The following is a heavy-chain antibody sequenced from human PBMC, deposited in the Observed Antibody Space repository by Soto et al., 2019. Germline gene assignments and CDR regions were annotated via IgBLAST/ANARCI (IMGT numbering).Heavy chain of an antibody. CDR2: SSAAGRST. J-gene: IGHJ4*02. Sequence: GVSLRLSCTASGFTFSDSAMTWVRQAPGKGLEWVSISSAAGRSTYHADSVRDRFTISRDNSKNTLYLQMNSLRAEDTAVYYCASRNITGTTGPSYFDYWGQGTVVTVSS. D-gene: IGHD1-7*01. CDR3: ASRNITGTTGPSYFDY. V-gene: IGHV3-23*01. CDR1: GFTFSDSA.